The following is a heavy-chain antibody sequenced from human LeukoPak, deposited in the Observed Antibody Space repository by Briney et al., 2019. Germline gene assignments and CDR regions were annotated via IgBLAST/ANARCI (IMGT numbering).Heavy chain of an antibody. CDR3: ARNTETAIPLPYYFDY. Sequence: ASVKVSCKASGYTFTRYALHWVRQAPRQRLEWMGWVNAGNGKTKYSQKFQGRVTITRDTSASAAYMELNSLRSEDTAVYYCARNTETAIPLPYYFDYWGQGTLVTVSS. V-gene: IGHV1-3*01. CDR1: GYTFTRYA. CDR2: VNAGNGKT. J-gene: IGHJ4*02. D-gene: IGHD2-21*02.